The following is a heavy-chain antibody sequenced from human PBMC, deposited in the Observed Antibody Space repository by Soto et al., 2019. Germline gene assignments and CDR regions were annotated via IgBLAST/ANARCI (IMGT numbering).Heavy chain of an antibody. J-gene: IGHJ6*02. CDR2: MNPNSGNT. V-gene: IGHV1-8*02. Sequence: ASVKVSCKASGYTFTSYSMHWVRQATGQGLEWMGWMNPNSGNTGYAQKFQGRVTMTRNTSISTAYMELSSLRSEDTAVYYCARKIYYYGMDVWGQGTTVTVSS. CDR1: GYTFTSYS. CDR3: ARKIYYYGMDV.